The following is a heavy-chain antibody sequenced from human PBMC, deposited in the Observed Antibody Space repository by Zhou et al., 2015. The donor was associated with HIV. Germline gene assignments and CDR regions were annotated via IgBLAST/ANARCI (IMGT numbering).Heavy chain of an antibody. CDR2: IYSGGGA. Sequence: DVQLVNSGGGLILPGGSLRLSCAASGFTVSNNYISWVRQAPGKGLEWVSVIYSGGGAYYADSVKGRFTISRDNSENTVYLQMNNLRAEDTAMYFCARDPGERYCSGGTCYFIYYGMDVWGQGP. D-gene: IGHD2-15*01. V-gene: IGHV3-53*01. CDR3: ARDPGERYCSGGTCYFIYYGMDV. J-gene: IGHJ6*02. CDR1: GFTVSNNY.